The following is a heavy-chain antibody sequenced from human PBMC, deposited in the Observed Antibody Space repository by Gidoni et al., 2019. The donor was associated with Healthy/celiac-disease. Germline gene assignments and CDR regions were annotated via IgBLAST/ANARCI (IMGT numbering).Heavy chain of an antibody. Sequence: QVQLVESGGGVVQPGRSLRLSCAASGFTFSSYGMHWVRQAPGKGLEWVAVISYDGSNKYYADSVKGRFTISRDNSKNTLYLQMNSLRAEDTAVYYCAEGSGNWNYYGMDVWGQGTTVTVSS. CDR1: GFTFSSYG. D-gene: IGHD1-20*01. V-gene: IGHV3-30*18. CDR3: AEGSGNWNYYGMDV. CDR2: ISYDGSNK. J-gene: IGHJ6*02.